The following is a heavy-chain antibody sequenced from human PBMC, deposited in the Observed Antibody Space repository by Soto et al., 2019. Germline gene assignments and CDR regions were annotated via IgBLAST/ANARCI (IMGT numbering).Heavy chain of an antibody. CDR2: IYHSGST. J-gene: IGHJ4*02. V-gene: IGHV4-4*02. Sequence: QVQLQESGPGLVKPSGTLSLTCAVSGGSISSSNWWSWVRQPPGKGLEWIGEIYHSGSTNYNPSLKRRVTISVDKSKNQFSLKLSSVTAADTGVYYCARDATYSSGWSAPDYWGQGTLVTVSS. D-gene: IGHD6-19*01. CDR3: ARDATYSSGWSAPDY. CDR1: GGSISSSNW.